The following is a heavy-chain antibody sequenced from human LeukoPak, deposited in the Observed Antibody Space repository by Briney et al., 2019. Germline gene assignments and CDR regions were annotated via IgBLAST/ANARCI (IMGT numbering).Heavy chain of an antibody. CDR3: AQLTSH. CDR2: ISSGGSDT. J-gene: IGHJ4*02. Sequence: PGGSLRLSCVASGFTFSSYAMSWVRQAPGKGLEWVSTISSGGSDTYYADSVKGRFAISRDNSKNTLYLQMNSLRAEDTAIYYCAQLTSHWGQGTLVTVSS. D-gene: IGHD3-9*01. V-gene: IGHV3-23*01. CDR1: GFTFSSYA.